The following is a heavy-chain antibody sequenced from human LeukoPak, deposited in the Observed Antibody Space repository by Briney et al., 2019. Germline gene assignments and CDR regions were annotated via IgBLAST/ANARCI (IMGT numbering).Heavy chain of an antibody. V-gene: IGHV4-4*07. CDR3: ARDGGYCSGVTCYNHYYYMDV. D-gene: IGHD2-15*01. CDR1: GDSISSYY. Sequence: KPSETLSLTCTVSGDSISSYYWSWIRQPAGKGLEWIGRIYASGSTNYNPSLKSRVTMSVDTSKNLFSLKLTSVTAADTAVYYCARDGGYCSGVTCYNHYYYMDVWGKGTTVTISS. CDR2: IYASGST. J-gene: IGHJ6*03.